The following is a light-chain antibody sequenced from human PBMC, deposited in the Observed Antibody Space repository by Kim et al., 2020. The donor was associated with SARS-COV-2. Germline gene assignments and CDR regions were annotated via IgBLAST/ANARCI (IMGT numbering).Light chain of an antibody. Sequence: AIQLTQSPSSLSASVGDRVTISCRASQDISSALVWYQQKPGTPPKLLIYDASDLHTGVPSRFSGSGSGTNFILTISSLQPEDFATYYCQQFDSYPLTFGQGTRLEIK. CDR2: DAS. J-gene: IGKJ5*01. CDR3: QQFDSYPLT. CDR1: QDISSA. V-gene: IGKV1-13*02.